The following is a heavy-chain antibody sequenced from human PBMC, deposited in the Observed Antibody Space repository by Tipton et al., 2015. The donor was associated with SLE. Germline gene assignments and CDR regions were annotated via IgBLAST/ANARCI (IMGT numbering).Heavy chain of an antibody. CDR2: VSDTGGTK. D-gene: IGHD1-26*01. CDR1: GFTFNTYV. Sequence: SLRLSCAASGFTFNTYVMSWVRQAPGKGLEWVSAVSDTGGTKYYTDSVKGRFTISRDNSKNTLYLQMNSLRAEDTAVYYCAKDRGVGAFDYWGQGTLVTVSS. V-gene: IGHV3-23*01. CDR3: AKDRGVGAFDY. J-gene: IGHJ4*02.